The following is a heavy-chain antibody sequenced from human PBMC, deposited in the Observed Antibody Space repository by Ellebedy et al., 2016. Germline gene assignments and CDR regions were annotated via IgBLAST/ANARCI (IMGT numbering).Heavy chain of an antibody. CDR3: AKGDSSGWYEARYYYYYGMDV. CDR1: GFTFSSYG. J-gene: IGHJ6*02. CDR2: IWYDGSNK. Sequence: GGSLRLSXAASGFTFSSYGMHWVRQAPGKGLEWVAVIWYDGSNKYYADSVKGRFTISRDNSKNTLYLQMNSLRAEDTAVYYCAKGDSSGWYEARYYYYYGMDVWGQGTTVTVSS. D-gene: IGHD6-19*01. V-gene: IGHV3-30*02.